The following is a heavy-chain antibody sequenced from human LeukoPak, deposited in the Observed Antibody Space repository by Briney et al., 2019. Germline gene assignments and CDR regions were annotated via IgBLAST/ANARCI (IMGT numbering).Heavy chain of an antibody. CDR1: GFTFSSYE. J-gene: IGHJ4*02. V-gene: IGHV3-48*03. D-gene: IGHD3-3*01. CDR2: ISSSGSTI. Sequence: GGSLRLXCAASGFTFSSYEMNWVRQAPGKGLEWVSYISSSGSTIYYADSVKGRFTISRDNAKNSLYLQMNSLRAGDTAVYYCASGEYDFWSGYLFYWGQGTLVTVSS. CDR3: ASGEYDFWSGYLFY.